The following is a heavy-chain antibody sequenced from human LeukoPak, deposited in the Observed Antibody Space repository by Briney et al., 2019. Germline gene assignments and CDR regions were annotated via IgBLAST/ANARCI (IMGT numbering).Heavy chain of an antibody. CDR1: GYTFTSYG. Sequence: ASVPVSSKTSGYTFTSYGISWVRQAPGQGLEWMGWISGYRGDTNYALNLQDRVTMTTDTSTSTAYMELRSLRSDDTAVYYCARTTVTTTPFVYWGQGTLVTVSS. V-gene: IGHV1-18*04. CDR2: ISGYRGDT. J-gene: IGHJ4*02. D-gene: IGHD4-17*01. CDR3: ARTTVTTTPFVY.